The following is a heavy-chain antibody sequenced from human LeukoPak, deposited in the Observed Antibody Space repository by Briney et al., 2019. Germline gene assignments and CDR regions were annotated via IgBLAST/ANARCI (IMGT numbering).Heavy chain of an antibody. J-gene: IGHJ5*02. CDR3: ARVVTMVRAVIITIPNWFDP. Sequence: PSETLSVTCTDSGGSISGYYRNWIRQPAGEGLEWIGRIFHSGSTNYNPSLNSRVTMSVDTSKNQFSLKLSSVTAADTAVYYCARVVTMVRAVIITIPNWFDPWGQGTLVTVSS. D-gene: IGHD3-10*01. V-gene: IGHV4-4*07. CDR1: GGSISGYY. CDR2: IFHSGST.